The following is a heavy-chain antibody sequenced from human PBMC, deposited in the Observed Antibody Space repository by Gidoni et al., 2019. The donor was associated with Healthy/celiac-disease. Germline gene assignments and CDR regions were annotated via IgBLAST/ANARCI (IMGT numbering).Heavy chain of an antibody. CDR2: IYSGGST. J-gene: IGHJ6*02. Sequence: EVQLVESGGGLIQPGGSLRLSCAASGFTVSRNYMSWVRQAPGKGLEWVSVIYSGGSTYYADSVKGRFTISRDNSKNTLYLQMNSLRAEDTAVYYCARAKEAAAGTRNGMDVWGQGTTVTVSS. CDR1: GFTVSRNY. V-gene: IGHV3-53*01. CDR3: ARAKEAAAGTRNGMDV. D-gene: IGHD6-13*01.